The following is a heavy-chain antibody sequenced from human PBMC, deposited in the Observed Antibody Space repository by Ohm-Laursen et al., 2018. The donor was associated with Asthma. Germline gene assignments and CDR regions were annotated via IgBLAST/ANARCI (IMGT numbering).Heavy chain of an antibody. CDR2: IYYSGST. J-gene: IGHJ3*02. Sequence: SQTLSLTCIVSGGSISSGGYYWSWIRQHPGKGLEWIGYIYYSGSTYYNPSLKSRVTISVDTSKNQFSLKLSSVTAADTAVYYCAGDTAMAHDAFDIWGQGTMVTVSS. D-gene: IGHD5-18*01. V-gene: IGHV4-31*03. CDR3: AGDTAMAHDAFDI. CDR1: GGSISSGGYY.